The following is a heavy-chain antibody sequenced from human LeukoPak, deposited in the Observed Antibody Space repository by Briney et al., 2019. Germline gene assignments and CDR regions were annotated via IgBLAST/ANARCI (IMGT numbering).Heavy chain of an antibody. CDR1: GGSFSGYS. D-gene: IGHD4-17*01. CDR3: ASLLNDYGDYVDDY. V-gene: IGHV4-30-2*01. Sequence: SETLSLTCAVYGGSFSGYSWSWIRQPPGKGLEWIGYIYHSGSTYYNPSLKSRVTISVDRSKNQFSLKLSSVTAADTAVYYCASLLNDYGDYVDDYWGQGTLVTVSS. CDR2: IYHSGST. J-gene: IGHJ4*02.